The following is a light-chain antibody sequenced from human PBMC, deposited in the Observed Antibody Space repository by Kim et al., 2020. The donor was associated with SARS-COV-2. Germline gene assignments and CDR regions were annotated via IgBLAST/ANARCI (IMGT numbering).Light chain of an antibody. CDR3: QQYGNSQYT. CDR2: GAS. J-gene: IGKJ2*01. CDR1: QSVTSSY. V-gene: IGKV3-20*01. Sequence: PGERATLSCRAGQSVTSSYLAWYQQKPGQAPRLLIYGASYRATGIPDRFSGSGSGTDFTLTISRLEPEDFAVYYCQQYGNSQYTFGQGTKLEI.